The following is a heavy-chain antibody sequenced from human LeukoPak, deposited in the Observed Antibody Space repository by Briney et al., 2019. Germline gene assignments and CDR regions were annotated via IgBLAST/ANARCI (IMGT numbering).Heavy chain of an antibody. CDR2: ISGGSGST. CDR1: GFSFSDYA. V-gene: IGHV3-23*01. Sequence: GGSLRLSCEASGFSFSDYAMSWVRQAPGKGLEWVSVISGGSGSTYYADYVKGRFTISRDNSKNTLYLQMNSLRAEDTAVYYCAKGSGYYFGSGTYYFDYWGQGTLVTVSS. J-gene: IGHJ4*02. D-gene: IGHD3-10*01. CDR3: AKGSGYYFGSGTYYFDY.